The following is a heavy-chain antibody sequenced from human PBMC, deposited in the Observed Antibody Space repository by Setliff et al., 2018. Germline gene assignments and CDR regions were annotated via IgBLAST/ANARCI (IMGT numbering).Heavy chain of an antibody. CDR3: ARDANWGIERGFDS. D-gene: IGHD7-27*01. CDR2: ISDRNDYS. V-gene: IGHV3-21*01. CDR1: GFTFSSYS. J-gene: IGHJ4*02. Sequence: GGSLRLSCAASGFTFSSYSFSWVRQAPGKGLEWVSFISDRNDYSFYADSVKGRFTISRDNTKNLLYLHMHSLRIDDTAVYFCARDANWGIERGFDSWGQGTLVTVS.